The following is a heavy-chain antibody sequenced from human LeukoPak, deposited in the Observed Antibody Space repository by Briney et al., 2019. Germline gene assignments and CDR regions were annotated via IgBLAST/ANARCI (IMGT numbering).Heavy chain of an antibody. Sequence: SETLSLTCTVSGGSISSYYWSWIRQPPGKGLEWIGYVYYSGRTSYNPSLKNRLTISVDTSKNQFSLKLSSVTAADTAVYYCARDFEGSSGLFDYWGQGTLVTVSS. CDR2: VYYSGRT. D-gene: IGHD6-19*01. V-gene: IGHV4-59*01. J-gene: IGHJ4*02. CDR1: GGSISSYY. CDR3: ARDFEGSSGLFDY.